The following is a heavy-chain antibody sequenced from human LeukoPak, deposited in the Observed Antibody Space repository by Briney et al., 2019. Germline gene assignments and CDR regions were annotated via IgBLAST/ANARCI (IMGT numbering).Heavy chain of an antibody. CDR2: INPNSGGT. D-gene: IGHD3-16*01. CDR1: GYTFTAYY. CDR3: ASAGVVPPARFDY. J-gene: IGHJ4*02. V-gene: IGHV1-2*02. Sequence: GASVTVSCKASGYTFTAYYLRWVRPAPGQGLEWMAWINPNSGGTNYAQKFQGSVTMTRDTSISTAYMEMSSLRSDDTAVYYCASAGVVPPARFDYWGQGTLVTVSS.